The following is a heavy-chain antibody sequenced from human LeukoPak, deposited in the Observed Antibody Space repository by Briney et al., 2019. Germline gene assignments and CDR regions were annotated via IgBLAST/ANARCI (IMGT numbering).Heavy chain of an antibody. CDR2: IYHSGST. J-gene: IGHJ3*02. CDR3: ARLGEMATDDAFDI. CDR1: GYSISSGYY. D-gene: IGHD5-24*01. V-gene: IGHV4-38-2*02. Sequence: PSETLSLTCTVSGYSISSGYYWGWIRQPPGKGLEWIGSIYHSGSTYYNPSLKSRVTISVDTSKNQFSLKLSSVTAADTAVYYCARLGEMATDDAFDIWGQGTMVTVSS.